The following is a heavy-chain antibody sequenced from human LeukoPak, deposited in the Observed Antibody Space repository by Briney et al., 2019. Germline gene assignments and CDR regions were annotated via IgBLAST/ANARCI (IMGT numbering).Heavy chain of an antibody. CDR1: GFTFSSYW. Sequence: GGSLRLSCAASGFTFSSYWMHWVRQAPGKGLVWVSRIRSDGSTTSYADSVKGRFTISRDNPKNTLHLQMNSLRAEDTAVYYCARDRGYCSSTSCYAVGWFDPWGQGTLVTISS. CDR3: ARDRGYCSSTSCYAVGWFDP. D-gene: IGHD2-2*01. CDR2: IRSDGSTT. J-gene: IGHJ5*02. V-gene: IGHV3-74*01.